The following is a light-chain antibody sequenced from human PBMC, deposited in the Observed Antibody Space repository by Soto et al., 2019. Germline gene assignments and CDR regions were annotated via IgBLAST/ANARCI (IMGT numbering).Light chain of an antibody. CDR2: TAS. Sequence: DIQLTQSPSSLSASVGYSVTITCRASQTIDIYLNWYQQKPGXAPKLLIYTASGVQTGVPSRFSGSGSGTQFTLTISSLQPEDFATYYCQQSYNTPRTFGQGTKVDIK. V-gene: IGKV1-39*01. CDR3: QQSYNTPRT. CDR1: QTIDIY. J-gene: IGKJ1*01.